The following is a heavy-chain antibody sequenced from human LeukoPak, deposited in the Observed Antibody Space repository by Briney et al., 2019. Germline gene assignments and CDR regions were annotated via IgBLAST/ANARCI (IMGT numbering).Heavy chain of an antibody. CDR2: IYSGGTT. Sequence: GGSLRLSCAVSGFTVSGSCMSWVRQAPGKGLEWVSLIYSGGTTYYADSVKGRFTISRDNSKNTLYLQMNSLRAEDTAVYYCARRAGGYSHPYDYWGQGILVTVSS. J-gene: IGHJ4*02. CDR3: ARRAGGYSHPYDY. V-gene: IGHV3-53*01. CDR1: GFTVSGSC. D-gene: IGHD4-23*01.